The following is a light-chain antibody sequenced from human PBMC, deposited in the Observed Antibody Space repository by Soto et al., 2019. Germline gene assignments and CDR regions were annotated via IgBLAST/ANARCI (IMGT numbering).Light chain of an antibody. Sequence: EIVLTQSPGTLSLSPGERATLSCRASQSVNSRYSAWYQQKPGQAPRLLIYDASSRATGIPDRFSGSGSGTDFTLTISRLEPEDFAVSYCQQYGNSLWTFGKGTKVEIK. J-gene: IGKJ1*01. CDR1: QSVNSRY. CDR2: DAS. CDR3: QQYGNSLWT. V-gene: IGKV3-20*01.